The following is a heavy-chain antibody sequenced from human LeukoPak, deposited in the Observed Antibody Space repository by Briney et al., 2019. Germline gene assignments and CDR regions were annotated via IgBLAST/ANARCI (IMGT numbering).Heavy chain of an antibody. CDR1: GFTFSDYY. J-gene: IGHJ4*01. Sequence: GGSLRLSCAASGFTFSDYYMSWIRQAPGQGLERVSYISSSGSTIYYADSVKGRFTISRDNAKNSLYLQMNSLRAEDTAVYYCARDQQIVDYGDYVTHWGHGTLVTVSS. D-gene: IGHD4-17*01. CDR3: ARDQQIVDYGDYVTH. CDR2: ISSSGSTI. V-gene: IGHV3-11*01.